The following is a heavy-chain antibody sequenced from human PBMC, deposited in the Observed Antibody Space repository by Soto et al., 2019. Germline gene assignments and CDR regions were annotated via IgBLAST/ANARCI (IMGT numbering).Heavy chain of an antibody. CDR2: ISYDGSNK. CDR1: GFTFSSYG. J-gene: IGHJ6*02. CDR3: AKVLWEFYYSYYGMDF. D-gene: IGHD3-10*01. Sequence: GGSLRLSCAASGFTFSSYGMHWVRQAPGKGLEWVAVISYDGSNKYYADSVKGRFTISRDNSKNTLYLQMNSLRAEDTAVYYCAKVLWEFYYSYYGMDFWGQGTTVTVSS. V-gene: IGHV3-30*18.